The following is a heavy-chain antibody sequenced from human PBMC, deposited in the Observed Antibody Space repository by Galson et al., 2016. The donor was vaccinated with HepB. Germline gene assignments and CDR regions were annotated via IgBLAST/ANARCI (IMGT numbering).Heavy chain of an antibody. Sequence: SLRLSCAASGFTVSNTYMSWVRQAPGKGLEWVSVIYTGGGTYYADSVKGRFTISRDSSKNTLCLQMSSLRAEDTAVYYCARGGSVNRNYGMDVWGQGTTVTVSS. V-gene: IGHV3-53*01. CDR3: ARGGSVNRNYGMDV. CDR1: GFTVSNTY. D-gene: IGHD4-23*01. J-gene: IGHJ6*02. CDR2: IYTGGGT.